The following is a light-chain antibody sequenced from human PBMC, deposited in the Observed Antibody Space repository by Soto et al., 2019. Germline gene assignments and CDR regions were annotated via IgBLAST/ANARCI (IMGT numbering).Light chain of an antibody. J-gene: IGLJ1*01. V-gene: IGLV1-40*01. CDR2: GNN. Sequence: QSVLTQPPSVSGAPGQRVTISCTGSSSNIGAGYAVHWFQQLPGIAPKLLIFGNNNRPSGVPDRFSGSKSGTSASLAITGLQAEDEGDYYCKSLDRGPSGVDVSGTGTKVTVL. CDR1: SSNIGAGYA. CDR3: KSLDRGPSGVDV.